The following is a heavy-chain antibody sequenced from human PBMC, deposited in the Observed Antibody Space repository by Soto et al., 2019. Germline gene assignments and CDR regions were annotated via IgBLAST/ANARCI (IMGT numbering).Heavy chain of an antibody. CDR1: GFTFDDYA. V-gene: IGHV3-23*01. CDR2: RSSSCSDT. Sequence: GGSLRLSCVTSGFTFDDYAITWLRQAPGKGLERVCSRSSSCSDTRCAGSVKGRFTISRDSSQSTVYLQMNSLRDEDTAVYYCAKDPWNNGSGLFDPWGQGTLVTVSS. CDR3: AKDPWNNGSGLFDP. J-gene: IGHJ5*02. D-gene: IGHD1-1*01.